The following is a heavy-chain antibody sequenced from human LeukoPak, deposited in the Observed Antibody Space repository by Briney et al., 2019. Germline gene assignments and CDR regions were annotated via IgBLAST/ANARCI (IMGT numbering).Heavy chain of an antibody. Sequence: SETLSLTCAVSGGSISSSNWWSWVRQPPGKGLAWIGSIYYSGSTYYNPSLKSRVTISVDTSKNQFSLKLSSVTAADTAVYYCARRPAGYSSSWYWGYWGQGTLVTVSS. J-gene: IGHJ4*02. V-gene: IGHV4-4*02. CDR3: ARRPAGYSSSWYWGY. CDR2: IYYSGST. CDR1: GGSISSSNW. D-gene: IGHD6-13*01.